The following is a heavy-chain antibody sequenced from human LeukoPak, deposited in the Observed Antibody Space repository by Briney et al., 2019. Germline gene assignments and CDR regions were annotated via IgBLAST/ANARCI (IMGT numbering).Heavy chain of an antibody. CDR2: ISGSGGST. V-gene: IGHV3-23*01. CDR3: EKGSVSRSSKYYFDY. D-gene: IGHD2-2*01. CDR1: GFTFSSYA. J-gene: IGHJ4*02. Sequence: GGSLRLPCAASGFTFSSYAMSWVRQAPGKGLEWVSYISGSGGSTYYADSVKGRFTISRDNSKNTLCLQMNSLRAEDTAVYYCEKGSVSRSSKYYFDYCGQGTLVTVSS.